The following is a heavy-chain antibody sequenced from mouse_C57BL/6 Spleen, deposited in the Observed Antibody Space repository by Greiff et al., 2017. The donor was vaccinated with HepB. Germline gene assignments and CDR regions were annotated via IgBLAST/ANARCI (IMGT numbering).Heavy chain of an antibody. CDR2: IDPSDSYT. CDR3: ARWDSNAMDY. J-gene: IGHJ4*01. D-gene: IGHD2-5*01. Sequence: QVQLKQPGAELVKPGASVKLSCKASGYTFTSYWMQWVKQRPGQGLEWIGEIDPSDSYTNYNQKFKGKATLTVDTSSSTAYMQLSSLTSEDSAVYYCARWDSNAMDYWGQGTSVTVSS. V-gene: IGHV1-50*01. CDR1: GYTFTSYW.